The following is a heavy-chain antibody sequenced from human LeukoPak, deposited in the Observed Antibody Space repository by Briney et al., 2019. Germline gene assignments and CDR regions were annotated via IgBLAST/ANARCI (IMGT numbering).Heavy chain of an antibody. Sequence: PGGSLRLSCAASGFTFNNFGMHWVRQAPGKGLEWVALVRSGGTDKYYADSVKGRFTISRDNSKNMVYLRMNSLRVEDTAVYYCAKDRDDYGDDCWGQGILVTVST. CDR1: GFTFNNFG. CDR2: VRSGGTDK. V-gene: IGHV3-30*02. D-gene: IGHD4-17*01. J-gene: IGHJ4*02. CDR3: AKDRDDYGDDC.